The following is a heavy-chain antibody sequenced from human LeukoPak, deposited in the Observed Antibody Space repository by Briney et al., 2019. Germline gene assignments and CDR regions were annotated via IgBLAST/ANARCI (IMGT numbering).Heavy chain of an antibody. CDR2: INPNSGGT. D-gene: IGHD3-9*01. J-gene: IGHJ4*02. Sequence: ASVNVSCKASGYTFTGYYMHWVRQAPGQGLEWMGWINPNSGGTNYAQKFQGWVTMTRDTSISTAYMELSRLRSDDTAVYYRARSGYFDWLSNFDYWGQGTLVTVSS. CDR1: GYTFTGYY. CDR3: ARSGYFDWLSNFDY. V-gene: IGHV1-2*04.